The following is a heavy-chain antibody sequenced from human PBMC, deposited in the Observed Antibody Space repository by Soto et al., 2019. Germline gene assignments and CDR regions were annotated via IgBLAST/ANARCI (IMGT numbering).Heavy chain of an antibody. CDR3: ARDHLALIAARLHYYYYGMDV. J-gene: IGHJ6*02. V-gene: IGHV1-69*01. CDR1: GGTFSSYA. D-gene: IGHD6-6*01. CDR2: LIPIFGTA. Sequence: QVQLVQSGAEVKKPGSSVKVSCKASGGTFSSYAISWVRQAPGQGLEWMGGLIPIFGTANYAQKFQGRVTITADESTSIAYMELSSLRSEDTAVYYCARDHLALIAARLHYYYYGMDVWGQGTTVTVSS.